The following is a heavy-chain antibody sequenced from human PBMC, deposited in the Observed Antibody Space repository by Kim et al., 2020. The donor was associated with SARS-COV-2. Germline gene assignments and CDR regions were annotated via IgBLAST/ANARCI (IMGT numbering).Heavy chain of an antibody. D-gene: IGHD2-2*01. Sequence: QKFQDRVTMTRDTSTSTDYMELSSLRSEDTAVYYCARRRDGYADYWGQGTLVTVSS. V-gene: IGHV1-46*01. J-gene: IGHJ4*02. CDR3: ARRRDGYADY.